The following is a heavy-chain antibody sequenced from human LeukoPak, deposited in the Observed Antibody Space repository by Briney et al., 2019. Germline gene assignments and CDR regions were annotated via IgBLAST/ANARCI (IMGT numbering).Heavy chain of an antibody. D-gene: IGHD6-19*01. CDR3: ATMLSSSGWYYFDY. J-gene: IGHJ4*02. V-gene: IGHV1-69-2*01. CDR1: GYAFTDYY. Sequence: GASVKVSCKVSGYAFTDYYMHWVQEAPGKGLEWMVLVDPEDGETIYAEKFQGRVTITADTSTDTAYMELSSLRSEDTAVYYCATMLSSSGWYYFDYWGQGTLVTVSS. CDR2: VDPEDGET.